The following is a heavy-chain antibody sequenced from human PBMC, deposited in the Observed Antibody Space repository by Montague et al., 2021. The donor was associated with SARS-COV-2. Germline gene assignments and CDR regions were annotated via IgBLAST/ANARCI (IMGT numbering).Heavy chain of an antibody. CDR2: IYYTGST. D-gene: IGHD3-22*01. CDR1: GASITSSSYY. CDR3: ARDTRFAILVVVSRYGLDV. V-gene: IGHV4-39*07. Sequence: SETLSLTCTVSGASITSSSYYWGWIRQHPGKGLEWIGNIYYTGSTYYNPSLKSRVTISVDTSKNHFSLKLSSVTAADTAVYYCARDTRFAILVVVSRYGLDVWGQGTTVTVSS. J-gene: IGHJ6*02.